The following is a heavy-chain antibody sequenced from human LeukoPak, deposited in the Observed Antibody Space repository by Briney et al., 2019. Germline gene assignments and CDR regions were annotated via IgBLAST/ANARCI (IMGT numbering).Heavy chain of an antibody. CDR1: GFTFSSYG. V-gene: IGHV3-30*02. Sequence: GGSLRLSCAASGFTFSSYGMHWVRQAPAKGLEWVAFIRYDGSNKYYADSVKGRFTISRDNSKNTLYLQMNSLRAEDTAVYYCAKEGVEYSSSSEYDYWGQGTLVTVSS. CDR2: IRYDGSNK. D-gene: IGHD6-6*01. J-gene: IGHJ4*02. CDR3: AKEGVEYSSSSEYDY.